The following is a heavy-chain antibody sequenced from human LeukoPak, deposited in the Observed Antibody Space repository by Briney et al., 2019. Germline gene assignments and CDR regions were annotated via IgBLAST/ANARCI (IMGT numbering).Heavy chain of an antibody. V-gene: IGHV4-30-2*01. J-gene: IGHJ4*02. D-gene: IGHD2-15*01. CDR1: GGSLSSGGYS. Sequence: SQTLSLTCAVSGGSLSSGGYSWSWIRQPPGKGLDWIGYIYQSESIYCNPSVKSRCPITVDRSKNQFSLKLRFVTAADAVVYYCASGYCSGGRCYLDYRGQGTLDTVSS. CDR2: IYQSESI. CDR3: ASGYCSGGRCYLDY.